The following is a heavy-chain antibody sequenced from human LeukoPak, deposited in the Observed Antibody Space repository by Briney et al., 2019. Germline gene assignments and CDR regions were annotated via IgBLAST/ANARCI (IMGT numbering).Heavy chain of an antibody. V-gene: IGHV3-74*01. CDR1: GFTFSSYW. D-gene: IGHD2-21*02. CDR2: INSDGSST. J-gene: IGHJ4*02. Sequence: QPGGSLRLSCAASGFTFSSYWMHWVRQAPGKGLVWVSHINSDGSSTTYADSVKGRFTISRDNAKNTLYLQMNSLRAEDTAVYYCAKDCENGVVTAGDFDYWGQGTLVTVSS. CDR3: AKDCENGVVTAGDFDY.